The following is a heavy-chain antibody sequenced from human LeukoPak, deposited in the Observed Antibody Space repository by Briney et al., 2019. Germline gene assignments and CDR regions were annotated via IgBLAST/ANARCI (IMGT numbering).Heavy chain of an antibody. CDR2: IYYSGST. Sequence: PSETLSLTCTVSGGSISSYYWNWIRQPPGKGLEWIGYIYYSGSTNYNPSLKSRVTISVDRSKNQFSLKLSSVTAADTAVYYCARDVSIFGVVYLGYWGQGTLVTVSS. V-gene: IGHV4-59*12. J-gene: IGHJ4*02. D-gene: IGHD3-3*02. CDR1: GGSISSYY. CDR3: ARDVSIFGVVYLGY.